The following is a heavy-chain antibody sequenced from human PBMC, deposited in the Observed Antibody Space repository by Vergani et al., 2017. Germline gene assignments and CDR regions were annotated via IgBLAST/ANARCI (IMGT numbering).Heavy chain of an antibody. Sequence: QVQLVQSGAEVKKPGASVKVSCKASGYTFTGYYMHWVRQAPGQGLEWMGWINPNSGGTNYAQKFQGWVTMTRDTSSSTDYMELSRLRSDDTAVYYCARGGIPYYYYYYMDVWGKGTTVTVSS. J-gene: IGHJ6*03. CDR2: INPNSGGT. D-gene: IGHD1-14*01. CDR1: GYTFTGYY. CDR3: ARGGIPYYYYYYMDV. V-gene: IGHV1-2*04.